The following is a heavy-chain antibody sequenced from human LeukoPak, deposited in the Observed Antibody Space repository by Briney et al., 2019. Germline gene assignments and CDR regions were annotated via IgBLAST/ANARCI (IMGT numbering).Heavy chain of an antibody. Sequence: ASVKVSCKASGYIFTNYYMHWVRQAPGEGLEWMGITNPTGGSTSYAQKFQGRVTITADKSTSTAYMELSSLRSEGTAVYYCARDYSGSYPYFDYWGQGTLVTVSS. CDR2: TNPTGGST. CDR1: GYIFTNYY. V-gene: IGHV1-46*01. D-gene: IGHD1-26*01. CDR3: ARDYSGSYPYFDY. J-gene: IGHJ4*02.